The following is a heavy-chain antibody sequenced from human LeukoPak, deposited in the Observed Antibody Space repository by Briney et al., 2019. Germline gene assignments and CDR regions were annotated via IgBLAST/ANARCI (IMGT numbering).Heavy chain of an antibody. CDR2: ISGGGGSTYYA. D-gene: IGHD4-17*01. CDR3: ARRSAAQAFDY. J-gene: IGHJ4*02. V-gene: IGHV3-23*01. CDR1: GFTFTNYA. Sequence: GVSLRLSCAASGFTFTNYAMSWVRQAPGKGLEWVSTISGGGGSTYYAYYANSVRGRFTLSRDNSKNTLYLQMNSLRAEDTAIYYCARRSAAQAFDYWGQGTLVTVSS.